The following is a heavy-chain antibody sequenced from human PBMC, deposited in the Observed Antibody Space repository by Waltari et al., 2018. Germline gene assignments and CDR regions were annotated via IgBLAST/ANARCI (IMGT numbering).Heavy chain of an antibody. D-gene: IGHD2-2*01. CDR2: INHSGST. CDR3: ARVTLGYCSSTSCYPHQVFDY. Sequence: QVQLQQWGAGLLKPSETLSLTCAVYGGSFSAYYWSWIRQPPGKGLEWIGEINHSGSTNYNPSLKSRVTISVDTSKNQFSLKLSSVTAADTAVYYCARVTLGYCSSTSCYPHQVFDYWGQGTLVTVSS. CDR1: GGSFSAYY. V-gene: IGHV4-34*01. J-gene: IGHJ4*02.